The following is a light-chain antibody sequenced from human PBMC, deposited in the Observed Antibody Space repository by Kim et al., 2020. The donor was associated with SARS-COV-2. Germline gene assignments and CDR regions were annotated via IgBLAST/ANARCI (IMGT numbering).Light chain of an antibody. V-gene: IGKV1-5*01. CDR2: DAS. Sequence: SESVGDRVTITGRASQSINSWLAWYQQQPGTAPKLLIYDASSLQSGVPPRFSGRGSGTEFTLTISSLQSDDFATYYCHQYQSYPYTFGQGTKLEI. J-gene: IGKJ2*01. CDR3: HQYQSYPYT. CDR1: QSINSW.